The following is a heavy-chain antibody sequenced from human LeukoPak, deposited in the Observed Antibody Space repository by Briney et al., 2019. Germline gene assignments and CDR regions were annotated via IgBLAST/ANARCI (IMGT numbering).Heavy chain of an antibody. J-gene: IGHJ4*02. CDR3: ARRIVGGLCYFDY. V-gene: IGHV3-23*01. Sequence: GGSLRLSCAASGFTFSSYVMSWVRQAPGKGLEWVSTITDDGRTYYADSVKGRFTISRDNSKNTLYLQMSSLRAEDSAIYYCARRIVGGLCYFDYWGQGTLVAVSS. D-gene: IGHD1-26*01. CDR1: GFTFSSYV. CDR2: ITDDGRT.